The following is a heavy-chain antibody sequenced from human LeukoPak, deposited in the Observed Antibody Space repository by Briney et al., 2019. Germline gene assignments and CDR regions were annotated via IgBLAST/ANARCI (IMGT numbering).Heavy chain of an antibody. V-gene: IGHV5-51*01. CDR1: GYSFTSYW. D-gene: IGHD3-9*01. CDR2: IYPGDSDT. J-gene: IGHJ4*02. Sequence: GESLKISCKGSGYSFTSYWIGWVRQMPGKGLEWMGIIYPGDSDTRYSPSFQGQVTISADKSISTAYLQWSSLKASDTAMYYXXXQYYDILTGYADYFDYWGQGTLVTVSS. CDR3: XXQYYDILTGYADYFDY.